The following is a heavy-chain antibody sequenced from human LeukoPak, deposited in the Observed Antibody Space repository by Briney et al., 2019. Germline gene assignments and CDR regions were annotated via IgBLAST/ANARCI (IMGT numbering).Heavy chain of an antibody. J-gene: IGHJ1*01. D-gene: IGHD4-17*01. Sequence: GGSLRLSCAASGFTFTSYAMNWVRQAPGKGLEWVSTISDSGGSTYYADSVKGRFTISRDNSKNTLYLQMNSLRAEDTAVYYCAKEGPYGDSTEYFQHWGQGTLVTVSS. CDR1: GFTFTSYA. V-gene: IGHV3-23*01. CDR2: ISDSGGST. CDR3: AKEGPYGDSTEYFQH.